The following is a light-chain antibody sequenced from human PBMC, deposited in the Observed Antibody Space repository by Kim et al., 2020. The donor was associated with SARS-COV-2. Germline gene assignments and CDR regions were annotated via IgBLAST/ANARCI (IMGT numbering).Light chain of an antibody. J-gene: IGKJ1*01. V-gene: IGKV1-5*03. CDR1: QSISSW. CDR3: QQYNT. CDR2: KAS. Sequence: STLSASVGDRVTITGRASQSISSWLAWYQQKPGKAPKLLIYKASSLESGVPSRFSGSGSGTEFTLTISSLQPDDFATYYCQQYNTFGQGTKVDIK.